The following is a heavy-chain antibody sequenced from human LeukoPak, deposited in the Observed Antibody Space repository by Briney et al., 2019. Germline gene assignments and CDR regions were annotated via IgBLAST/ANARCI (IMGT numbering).Heavy chain of an antibody. D-gene: IGHD3-10*01. CDR1: GYTFTGYY. J-gene: IGHJ4*02. V-gene: IGHV1-2*02. CDR2: INPNSGGT. CDR3: ARANGSGSYYPFDY. Sequence: ASVKVSCKASGYTFTGYYMHWVRQAPGQGLEWMGWINPNSGGTNYAQKFQGRVTMTRDTSISTAYMELSRLRSDATAVYYCARANGSGSYYPFDYWGQGTLVTVSS.